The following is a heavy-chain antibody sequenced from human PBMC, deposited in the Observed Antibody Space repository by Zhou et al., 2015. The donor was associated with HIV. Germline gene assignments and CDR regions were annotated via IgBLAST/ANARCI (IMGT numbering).Heavy chain of an antibody. CDR1: GYAFTYYA. CDR3: VRSSGNFEFAFDI. Sequence: QVLLVQSGAEVKKPGASVKVSCKTSGYAFTYYAISWVRQAPGQGLEWMGGITPLFDIEEYAEKFRGRLTITVDESTGAAYMDLRSLRYEDAAVYFCVRSSGNFEFAFDIWGQGT. V-gene: IGHV1-69*13. D-gene: IGHD6-19*01. CDR2: ITPLFDIE. J-gene: IGHJ3*02.